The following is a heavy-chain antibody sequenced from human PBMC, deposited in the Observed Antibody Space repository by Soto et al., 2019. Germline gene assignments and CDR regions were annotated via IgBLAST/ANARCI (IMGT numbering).Heavy chain of an antibody. Sequence: VPVVESGGGVVQPGTSLRLSCAASGFTFSNFGMHWVRQAPGKGLERVAVIWHDGKNKYYADSVEGRFTISRDNSKNTLNLQMNSLRAEDTAVYYCARYPGKDEAIDYGGQGTLVIVSS. CDR3: ARYPGKDEAIDY. CDR2: IWHDGKNK. J-gene: IGHJ4*02. V-gene: IGHV3-33*01. CDR1: GFTFSNFG.